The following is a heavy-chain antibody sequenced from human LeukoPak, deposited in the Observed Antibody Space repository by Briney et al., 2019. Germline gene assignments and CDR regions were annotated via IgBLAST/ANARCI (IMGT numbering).Heavy chain of an antibody. Sequence: PGGSLRLSCAASGFTFSSYGMHWVRQAPGKGLEWVAFIRYDGSNKYYSGSVKGRFTISRDNSKNTLYLQMNSLRDEDTAVYYCAKDIVVVPAAPGYWGQGTLVTVPS. D-gene: IGHD2-2*01. V-gene: IGHV3-30*02. J-gene: IGHJ4*02. CDR3: AKDIVVVPAAPGY. CDR1: GFTFSSYG. CDR2: IRYDGSNK.